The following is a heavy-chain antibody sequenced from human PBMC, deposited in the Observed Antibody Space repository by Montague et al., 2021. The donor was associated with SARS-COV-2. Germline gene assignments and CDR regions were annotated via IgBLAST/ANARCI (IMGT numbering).Heavy chain of an antibody. Sequence: SETLSLTCTVSGGSISSYYWSWTRQPPGKGLEWIGYIYYSGSTNXXPSLKSRVTISVDTSKNQFSLKLSSVTAADTAVYYCARQRRYQLPITIFGVVMADAFDIWGQGTMVTVSS. J-gene: IGHJ3*02. CDR3: ARQRRYQLPITIFGVVMADAFDI. CDR1: GGSISSYY. V-gene: IGHV4-59*08. D-gene: IGHD3-3*01. CDR2: IYYSGST.